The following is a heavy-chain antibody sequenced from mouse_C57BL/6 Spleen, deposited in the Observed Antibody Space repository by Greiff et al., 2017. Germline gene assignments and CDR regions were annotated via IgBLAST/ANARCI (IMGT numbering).Heavy chain of an antibody. V-gene: IGHV5-9-1*02. CDR3: TSYGSSYAAFDY. J-gene: IGHJ2*01. CDR2: ISSGGDYI. D-gene: IGHD1-1*01. CDR1: GFTFSSYA. Sequence: EVQLVESGEGLVKPGGSLKLSCAASGFTFSSYAMSWVRQTPEKRLEWVAYISSGGDYIYYADTVKGRFTISRDNARNTLYLQMSSMKSEDTAMYYWTSYGSSYAAFDYWGQGTTLTVSS.